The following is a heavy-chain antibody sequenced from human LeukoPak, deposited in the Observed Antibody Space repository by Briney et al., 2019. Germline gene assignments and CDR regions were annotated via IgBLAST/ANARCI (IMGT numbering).Heavy chain of an antibody. CDR1: GDSISSSSYY. CDR3: AGAPYSSGWYSKSPSPLGYYYYMDV. Sequence: SSETLSLTCTVSGDSISSSSYYWGWIRQPPGKGLEWIGTIFYSGDTYYNPSLKSRITISVDTSKNQFSLKLSSVTAADTAVYYCAGAPYSSGWYSKSPSPLGYYYYMDVWGKGTTVTISS. J-gene: IGHJ6*03. V-gene: IGHV4-39*01. CDR2: IFYSGDT. D-gene: IGHD6-19*01.